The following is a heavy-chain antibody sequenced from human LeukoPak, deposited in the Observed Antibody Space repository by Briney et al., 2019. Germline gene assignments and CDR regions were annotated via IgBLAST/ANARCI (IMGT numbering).Heavy chain of an antibody. CDR3: GRLHYYGSGSYPMTGNWFDP. V-gene: IGHV4-34*01. J-gene: IGHJ5*02. D-gene: IGHD3-10*01. CDR2: INHSGST. CDR1: GGSFSGYY. Sequence: ASETLSLTCAVYGGSFSGYYGSWIRQPPGKGLEWIGEINHSGSTNYNPSLKSRVTISLDTSKSQFSLKVRYVTAADTAVYYCGRLHYYGSGSYPMTGNWFDPWGQGTLVTVSS.